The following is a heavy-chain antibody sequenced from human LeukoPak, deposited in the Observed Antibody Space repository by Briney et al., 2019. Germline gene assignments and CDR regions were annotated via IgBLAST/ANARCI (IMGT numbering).Heavy chain of an antibody. J-gene: IGHJ3*02. Sequence: GRSLRLSCAASGFTFTSYGMHPVRQAPGKGLQWAAGIWHAGSNKYYADSVKGRFTISTENFKKSLYLQMNSLRAEATAVYYCARGNVYYYDSSGPTLGDAFDIWGQGTMVTVSS. CDR3: ARGNVYYYDSSGPTLGDAFDI. CDR2: IWHAGSNK. D-gene: IGHD3-22*01. CDR1: GFTFTSYG. V-gene: IGHV3-33*01.